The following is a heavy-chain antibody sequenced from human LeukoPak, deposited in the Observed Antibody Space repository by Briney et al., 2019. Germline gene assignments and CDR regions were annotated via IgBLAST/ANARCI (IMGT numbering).Heavy chain of an antibody. J-gene: IGHJ4*02. CDR3: ARGDYGDYVNDY. CDR1: GLTFTSHG. Sequence: GGSLRLSCAPPGLTFTSHGFHWVRHAAGKGLEWVAVISYEGSNKYYADSVKGRFTISRDNSKNTLYLQMNSLRAEDTAVYYCARGDYGDYVNDYWGQGTLVTVSS. D-gene: IGHD4-17*01. CDR2: ISYEGSNK. V-gene: IGHV3-30*19.